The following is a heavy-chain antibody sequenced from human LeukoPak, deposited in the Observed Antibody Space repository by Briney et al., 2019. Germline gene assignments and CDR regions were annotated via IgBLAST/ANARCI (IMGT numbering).Heavy chain of an antibody. CDR2: IYSGGST. V-gene: IGHV3-66*01. CDR3: ARDDPRSSGSYYSYYYGMDV. D-gene: IGHD1-26*01. J-gene: IGHJ6*02. Sequence: GGSLRLSCAASGFTVSSNYMSWVRQAPGKGLEWVSVIYSGGSTYYADSVKGRFTISRDNSKNTLYLQMNSLRAEDTAVYYCARDDPRSSGSYYSYYYGMDVWGQGTTVTISS. CDR1: GFTVSSNY.